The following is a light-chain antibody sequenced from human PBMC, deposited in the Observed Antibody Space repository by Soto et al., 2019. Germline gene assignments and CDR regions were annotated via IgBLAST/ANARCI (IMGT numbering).Light chain of an antibody. V-gene: IGKV3-15*01. CDR2: GAS. Sequence: EIVMTQSPVTLSVSLGERATLSCRASQSVSNNLAWYQQKPGQAPRLLIYGASTRATGVPARFSGSGSGTDFTLTISSLQSEDFALYYGQTELTFGGGTKVEIK. CDR1: QSVSNN. CDR3: QTELT. J-gene: IGKJ4*01.